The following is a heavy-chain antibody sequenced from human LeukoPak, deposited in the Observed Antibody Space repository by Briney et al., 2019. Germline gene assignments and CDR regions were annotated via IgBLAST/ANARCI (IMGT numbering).Heavy chain of an antibody. J-gene: IGHJ4*02. Sequence: GESLKVSCKASGYTFTSNYIHWVRQAPGQGLEWMRMIYPRDGSTSYAQKFQGRVTVTRDTSTSTVHMELSGLRSEDTAVYYCARDQEGFDYWGQGTLVTVSS. CDR3: ARDQEGFDY. CDR1: GYTFTSNY. V-gene: IGHV1-46*01. CDR2: IYPRDGST.